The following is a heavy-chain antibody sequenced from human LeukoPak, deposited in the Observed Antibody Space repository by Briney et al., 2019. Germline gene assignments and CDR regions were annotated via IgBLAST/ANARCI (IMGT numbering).Heavy chain of an antibody. CDR2: IKEDGSEK. CDR1: GFIFSTYW. V-gene: IGHV3-7*04. Sequence: GGSLGLSCTASGFIFSTYWMSWVGQAPGKGLEWVANIKEDGSEKYYVDPVKGRFTISRDNAKNSLSLQMNSLRGEDPAVYYCVRGGYGLAYWGQGPLVTVSS. D-gene: IGHD5-18*01. J-gene: IGHJ4*02. CDR3: VRGGYGLAY.